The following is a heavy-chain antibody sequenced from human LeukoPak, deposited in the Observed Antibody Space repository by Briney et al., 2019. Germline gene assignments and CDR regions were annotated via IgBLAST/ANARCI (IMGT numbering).Heavy chain of an antibody. J-gene: IGHJ6*02. Sequence: PGGSLRLSCAASGFTFSSYGMHWVRQAPGKGLEWLAGIAYDGSNKYYADSVKGRFTISRDNSKNTLYLQMNSLRAEDTAVYYCAKGDYYYYYGMDVWGQGTTVTVSS. CDR3: AKGDYYYYYGMDV. V-gene: IGHV3-30*18. CDR2: IAYDGSNK. CDR1: GFTFSSYG.